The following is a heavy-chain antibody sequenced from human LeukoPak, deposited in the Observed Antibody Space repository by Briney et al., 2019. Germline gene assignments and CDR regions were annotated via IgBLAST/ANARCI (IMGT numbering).Heavy chain of an antibody. J-gene: IGHJ6*04. CDR3: ARNNSGSYFYYGMDV. CDR1: GYTLTSYG. Sequence: ASVKVSCKASGYTLTSYGISWVRQAPGQGLEWMGWISAYNGNTNYAQKLQGRVTMTIDTSTSTAYVELRSLRSDDTAVYYCARNNSGSYFYYGMDVWGKGTTVTVSS. D-gene: IGHD3-10*01. CDR2: ISAYNGNT. V-gene: IGHV1-18*04.